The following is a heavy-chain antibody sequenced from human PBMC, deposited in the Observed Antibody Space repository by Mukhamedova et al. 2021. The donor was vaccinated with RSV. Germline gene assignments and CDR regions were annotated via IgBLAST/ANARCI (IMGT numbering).Heavy chain of an antibody. J-gene: IGHJ5*02. CDR2: ISGSGGST. D-gene: IGHD6-13*01. V-gene: IGHV3-23*01. CDR3: AKEGSSWYNWFDP. Sequence: VSAISGSGGSTYYADSVKGWFTISRDNSKNTLYLQMNSLRAEDTAVYYCAKEGSSWYNWFDPWGQGTLVTVSS.